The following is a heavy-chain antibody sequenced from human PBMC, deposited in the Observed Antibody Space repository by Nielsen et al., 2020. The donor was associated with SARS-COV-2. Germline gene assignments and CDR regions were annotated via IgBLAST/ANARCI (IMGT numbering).Heavy chain of an antibody. CDR1: GFTFDDYA. D-gene: IGHD5-18*01. J-gene: IGHJ4*02. CDR3: ARGGYTAGFDY. V-gene: IGHV3-74*01. Sequence: GESLKISCAASGFTFDDYAMHWVRQAPGKGLVWVSRINGDGSSTGYADSVKGRFTISRDNAKNTLFLQMNSLRDEDTAVYHCARGGYTAGFDYWGQGTLVTVSS. CDR2: INGDGSST.